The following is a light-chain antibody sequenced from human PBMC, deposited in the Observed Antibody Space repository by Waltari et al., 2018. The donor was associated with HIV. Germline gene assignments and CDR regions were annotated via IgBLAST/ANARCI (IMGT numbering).Light chain of an antibody. V-gene: IGKV1-39*01. CDR2: ATS. CDR3: QQSHTNPRT. J-gene: IGKJ4*02. CDR1: QTFNTY. Sequence: DIQMTQSPSSLSASVGDRVSITCRASQTFNTYLNWYQQKPGKAPKLLIYATSTLQTGVPLRFSGSGSGTDFTLTIRSLQPEDFATYYCQQSHTNPRTFGRGTKVEVK.